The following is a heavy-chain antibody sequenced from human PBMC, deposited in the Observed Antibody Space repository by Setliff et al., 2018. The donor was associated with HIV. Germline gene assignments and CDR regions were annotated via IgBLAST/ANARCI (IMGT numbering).Heavy chain of an antibody. Sequence: SETLSLTCNVSGDSMSSSNFYWGWVRQPPGKGLQWIGSIYYTGQTFYNLSLTNRVTISADTSKSHLFLKLRSVTAADTAMYYCARLGSGWNWVTRIDYWGQGILVTVSS. V-gene: IGHV4-39*02. J-gene: IGHJ4*02. CDR3: ARLGSGWNWVTRIDY. CDR2: IYYTGQT. CDR1: GDSMSSSNFY. D-gene: IGHD6-19*01.